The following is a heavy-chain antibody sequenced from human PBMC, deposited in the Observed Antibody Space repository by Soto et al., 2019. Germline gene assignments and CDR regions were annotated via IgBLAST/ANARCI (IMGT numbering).Heavy chain of an antibody. D-gene: IGHD6-6*01. V-gene: IGHV3-30-3*01. J-gene: IGHJ6*02. CDR2: ISYDGSNK. CDR3: ARDFGTYSSYLPYYYGMDV. Sequence: QVQLVESGGGVVQPGRSLRLSCAASGFTFSSYAMHWVRQAPGKGLEWVAVISYDGSNKYYADSVKGRFTIFRDNSKNTLYLQMNSLRAEDTAVYYCARDFGTYSSYLPYYYGMDVWGQGTTVTVSS. CDR1: GFTFSSYA.